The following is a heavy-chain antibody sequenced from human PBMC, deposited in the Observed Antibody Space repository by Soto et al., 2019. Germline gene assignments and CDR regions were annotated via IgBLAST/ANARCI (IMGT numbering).Heavy chain of an antibody. Sequence: QVQLVESGGGVVQPGTSLRLSCVATGFTFSNYGIHWVRQAPGRGLEWVAVIWHDGSQKYLADSVRGRFTISRDNSKNMVYLQMNSLRVEDTAVYYCEGRDDPFHVWGQGTMVTVSS. V-gene: IGHV3-33*01. CDR3: EGRDDPFHV. J-gene: IGHJ3*01. CDR1: GFTFSNYG. CDR2: IWHDGSQK.